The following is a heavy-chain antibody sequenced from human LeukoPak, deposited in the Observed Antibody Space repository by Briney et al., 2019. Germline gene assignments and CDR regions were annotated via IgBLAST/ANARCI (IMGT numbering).Heavy chain of an antibody. Sequence: ASVKVSCKASGYTLTSYGMNWVRQAPGQGLEWMGWINTNTGNPTYAQGFTGRFVFSLDTSVSTAYLQISSLKAEDTAVYYCARQHSYGYDDALDIWGQGTMVTVSS. CDR1: GYTLTSYG. V-gene: IGHV7-4-1*02. D-gene: IGHD5-18*01. CDR3: ARQHSYGYDDALDI. CDR2: INTNTGNP. J-gene: IGHJ3*02.